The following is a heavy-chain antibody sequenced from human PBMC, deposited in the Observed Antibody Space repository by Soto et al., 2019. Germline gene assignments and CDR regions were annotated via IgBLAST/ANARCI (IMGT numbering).Heavy chain of an antibody. CDR3: ARTYSSGWSPYYYGMDV. CDR2: IGTAGDT. V-gene: IGHV3-13*01. D-gene: IGHD6-19*01. J-gene: IGHJ6*02. Sequence: GGSLRLSCAASGFTFSSYDMHWVRQATGKGLEWVSAIGTAGDTYYPGSVKGRFTISRENAKNSLYLQMNSLRAEDTAVYYCARTYSSGWSPYYYGMDVWGQGTTVTVSS. CDR1: GFTFSSYD.